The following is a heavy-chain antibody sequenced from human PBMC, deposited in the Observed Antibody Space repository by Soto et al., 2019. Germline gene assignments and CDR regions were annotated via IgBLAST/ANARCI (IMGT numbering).Heavy chain of an antibody. CDR1: GGSISSGDYY. D-gene: IGHD2-15*01. Sequence: SETLSLTCSVSGGSISSGDYYWNWIRQPPGKGLEWIGHIYYSGSTYYNSSLKSRVTISLDTSKNQFSLKLSSVTAADTAVYYCAREGGGYCSGGSCQVDYWGQGTLVTVSS. V-gene: IGHV4-30-4*01. CDR3: AREGGGYCSGGSCQVDY. J-gene: IGHJ4*02. CDR2: IYYSGST.